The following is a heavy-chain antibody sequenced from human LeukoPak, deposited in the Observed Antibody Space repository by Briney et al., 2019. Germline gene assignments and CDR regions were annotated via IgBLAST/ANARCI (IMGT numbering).Heavy chain of an antibody. Sequence: GGSLRLSCAASGFTFSSYDMHWVRQATGKGLEWVSAISGSGGSTYYADSVKGRFTISRDNSKNTLYLQMNSLRAEDTAVYYCVTVPEGRPDYWGQGTLVTVSS. CDR2: ISGSGGST. V-gene: IGHV3-23*01. J-gene: IGHJ4*02. D-gene: IGHD1-1*01. CDR3: VTVPEGRPDY. CDR1: GFTFSSYD.